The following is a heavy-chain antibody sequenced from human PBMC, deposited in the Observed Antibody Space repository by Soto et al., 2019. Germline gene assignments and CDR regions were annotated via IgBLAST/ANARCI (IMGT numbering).Heavy chain of an antibody. D-gene: IGHD1-26*01. CDR2: IYYSGST. CDR3: AVGGGSYGPFDY. Sequence: QVQLQESGPGLVKPSETLSLTCTVSGGAVNSGSYYWSWIRQPQGKGLEWIGYIYYSGSTNYNPSPESRATMSSDTFKSRFSRKVISVTAADPALYFFAVGGGSYGPFDYWGQGTLVTVSS. CDR1: GGAVNSGSYY. J-gene: IGHJ4*02. V-gene: IGHV4-61*01.